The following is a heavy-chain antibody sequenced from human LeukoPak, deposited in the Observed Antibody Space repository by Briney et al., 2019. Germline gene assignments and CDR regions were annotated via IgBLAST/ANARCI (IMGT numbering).Heavy chain of an antibody. V-gene: IGHV3-30*18. J-gene: IGHJ6*02. CDR2: ISYDGSIK. Sequence: PGGSLRLSCEASGFTFSSYGMHWVRQAPGKGLEWVAVISYDGSIKYYADSVKGRFTISRDNSKNTLYLQMNSLRAEDTAVYYCAKEKYYYGSGSYNGMDVWGQGTTVTVSS. CDR1: GFTFSSYG. D-gene: IGHD3-10*01. CDR3: AKEKYYYGSGSYNGMDV.